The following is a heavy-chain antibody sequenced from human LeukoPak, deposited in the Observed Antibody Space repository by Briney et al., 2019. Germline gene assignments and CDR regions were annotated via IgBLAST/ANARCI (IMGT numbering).Heavy chain of an antibody. Sequence: GGSLRLSCAASGFTFSSYAMNWVRQAPGKGLEWVAWLPYDGSYNSTAASLKGRFAISKDISKNTLYLDMDSLTPEDTAVYYCAAAGLGVAHWFSSWGQGTLVIVSS. CDR3: AAAGLGVAHWFSS. CDR2: LPYDGSYN. J-gene: IGHJ5*01. CDR1: GFTFSSYA. D-gene: IGHD2-15*01. V-gene: IGHV3-30*02.